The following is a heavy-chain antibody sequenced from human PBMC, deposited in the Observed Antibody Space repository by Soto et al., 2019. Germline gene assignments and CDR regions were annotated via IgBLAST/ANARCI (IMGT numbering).Heavy chain of an antibody. D-gene: IGHD6-19*01. CDR1: GFAHTDLS. CDR2: FDPEDSET. J-gene: IGHJ4*02. CDR3: ATSLLPVLRWAPVAVAKY. V-gene: IGHV1-24*01. Sequence: FKVPGFAHTDLSMGWAQHSPGKGFECMGGFDPEDSETIYAQKFQGRVTMTEDTSTDTAYMELSSLRSEDTAVYYCATSLLPVLRWAPVAVAKYWGQGTLVIVTP.